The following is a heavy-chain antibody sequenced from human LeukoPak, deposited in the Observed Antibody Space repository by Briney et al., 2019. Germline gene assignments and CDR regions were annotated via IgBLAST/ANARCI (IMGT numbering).Heavy chain of an antibody. CDR2: ISGSGGTT. CDR3: AKDRCSGGDCYPHRFDY. D-gene: IGHD2-21*02. Sequence: PGGSLRLSCTASGFTFSSYAMSWVRQALGKGLEWVSAISGSGGTTYYADSVKGRFTISRDNSKNTLYLQMNSLRAEDTAVYYCAKDRCSGGDCYPHRFDYWGQGTLVTVSS. V-gene: IGHV3-23*01. CDR1: GFTFSSYA. J-gene: IGHJ4*02.